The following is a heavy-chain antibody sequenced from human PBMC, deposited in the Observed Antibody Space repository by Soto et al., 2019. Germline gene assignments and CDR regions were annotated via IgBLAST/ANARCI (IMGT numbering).Heavy chain of an antibody. Sequence: QVQLVESGGGLVKPGGSLRLSCAASGFTFSDYYMSWIRQAPGKGLEWGSYISSSSRYTNYADSVKGRFTISRDNAKNSLYLQMNSLRAEDTAVYYCARDYYDSSGYYAYWGQGTLVTVSS. V-gene: IGHV3-11*06. CDR1: GFTFSDYY. D-gene: IGHD3-22*01. CDR2: ISSSSRYT. J-gene: IGHJ4*02. CDR3: ARDYYDSSGYYAY.